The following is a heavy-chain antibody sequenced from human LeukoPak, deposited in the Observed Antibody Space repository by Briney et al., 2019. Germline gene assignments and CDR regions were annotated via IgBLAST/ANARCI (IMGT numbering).Heavy chain of an antibody. Sequence: ASVKVSCKASGYTFISYDINWVRQATGQGLEWMGWMNPNSGNTGYAQKFQGRVTITRDTSISTAYLELSSLTSQDTAVYYCARNPPETGTFDYWGQGTLVTVSS. V-gene: IGHV1-8*03. D-gene: IGHD1-1*01. J-gene: IGHJ4*02. CDR3: ARNPPETGTFDY. CDR1: GYTFISYD. CDR2: MNPNSGNT.